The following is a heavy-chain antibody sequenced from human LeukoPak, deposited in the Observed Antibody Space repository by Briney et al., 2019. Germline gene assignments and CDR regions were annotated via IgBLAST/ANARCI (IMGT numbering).Heavy chain of an antibody. CDR3: ASRVSYSGGFQY. J-gene: IGHJ4*02. Sequence: SETLSLTCTVSGGSISGYYWSWIRQPPGRGLDCLGYIYYTGSTNYNPSLKSRVTISVDTSKNHFSLRLSSVTAADTAVYYCASRVSYSGGFQYWGQGTLVTVSS. V-gene: IGHV4-59*01. CDR1: GGSISGYY. CDR2: IYYTGST. D-gene: IGHD1-26*01.